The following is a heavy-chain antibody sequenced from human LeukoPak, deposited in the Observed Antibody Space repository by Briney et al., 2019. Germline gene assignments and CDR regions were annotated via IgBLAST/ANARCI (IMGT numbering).Heavy chain of an antibody. V-gene: IGHV4-59*08. CDR3: ARLPSEYSSPYFDL. Sequence: SETLSLTSTVSGGSISSYYWSWIRQPPGKGLEWIGYIYYSGSTNYNPSLKSRVTISVDTSKNQFSLKLSSVTAADTAVYYCARLPSEYSSPYFDLWGRGTLVTVSS. CDR1: GGSISSYY. J-gene: IGHJ2*01. D-gene: IGHD6-6*01. CDR2: IYYSGST.